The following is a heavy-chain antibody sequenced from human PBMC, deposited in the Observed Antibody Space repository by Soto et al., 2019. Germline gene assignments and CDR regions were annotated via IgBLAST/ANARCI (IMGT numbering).Heavy chain of an antibody. CDR1: GYTFTSYY. Sequence: GPPVKVSCKASGYTFTSYYMHWVRQAPGQGLEWMGIINPSGGSTSYAQKFQGRVTMTRDTSTSTVYMELSSLRSEDTAVYYCAREGFGAPYYYYGMDVWGRGTTVTVSS. CDR3: AREGFGAPYYYYGMDV. CDR2: INPSGGST. J-gene: IGHJ6*02. D-gene: IGHD3-10*01. V-gene: IGHV1-46*01.